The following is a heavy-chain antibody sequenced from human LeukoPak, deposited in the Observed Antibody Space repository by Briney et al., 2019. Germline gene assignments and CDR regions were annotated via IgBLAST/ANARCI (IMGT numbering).Heavy chain of an antibody. CDR3: ATYCSSTSCYDY. D-gene: IGHD2-2*01. Sequence: SVKVSCKASGGTFSSYTISWVRQALGQGLEWMGRIIPILGIANYAQKFQGRVTITADKSTSTAYMELSSLRSEDTAVYYCATYCSSTSCYDYWGQGTLATVSS. V-gene: IGHV1-69*02. CDR2: IIPILGIA. J-gene: IGHJ4*02. CDR1: GGTFSSYT.